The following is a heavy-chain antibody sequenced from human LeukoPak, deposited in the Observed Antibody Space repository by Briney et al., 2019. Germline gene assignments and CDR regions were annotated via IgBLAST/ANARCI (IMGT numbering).Heavy chain of an antibody. V-gene: IGHV1-2*02. CDR3: ARGRGDTVVAPSAMRGGNWFDP. CDR1: GYSFTGYY. CDR2: INPNSGGT. J-gene: IGHJ5*02. Sequence: ASVKVSCKASGYSFTGYYMHWMRQAPGQGLEWMGWINPNSGGTNYAQKFQGRVTMTRDTSISTAHMELNNLRSDDTAVYYCARGRGDTVVAPSAMRGGNWFDPWGQGTLVTVSS. D-gene: IGHD2-2*01.